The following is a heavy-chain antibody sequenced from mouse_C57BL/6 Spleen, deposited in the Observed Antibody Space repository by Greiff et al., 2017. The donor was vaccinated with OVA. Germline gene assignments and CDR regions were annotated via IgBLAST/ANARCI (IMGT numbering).Heavy chain of an antibody. J-gene: IGHJ1*03. CDR1: GYTFTSYW. CDR2: IDPSASYT. Sequence: QVQLKQPGPELVMPGASVKLSCKASGYTFTSYWMHWVKQRPGQGLEWIGEIDPSASYTNYNQTFKGKSTLTVDKSSSTAYMQLSSLTSEDSAVYYCARVYCDDWGTGTTVTVSS. CDR3: ARVYCDD. V-gene: IGHV1-69*01.